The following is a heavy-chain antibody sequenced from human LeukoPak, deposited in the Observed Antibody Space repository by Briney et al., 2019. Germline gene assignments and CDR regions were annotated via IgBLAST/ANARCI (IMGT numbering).Heavy chain of an antibody. D-gene: IGHD6-19*01. Sequence: GGSLRLSCAASGFTFSDYYMSWIRQAPGKGLEWVSYISSSGSTIYYADSVKGRFTISRDNSKNTLYLQMNSLRAEDTAVYYCAKGVSGWPDSDYWGQGTLVTVSS. V-gene: IGHV3-11*01. CDR2: ISSSGSTI. J-gene: IGHJ4*02. CDR1: GFTFSDYY. CDR3: AKGVSGWPDSDY.